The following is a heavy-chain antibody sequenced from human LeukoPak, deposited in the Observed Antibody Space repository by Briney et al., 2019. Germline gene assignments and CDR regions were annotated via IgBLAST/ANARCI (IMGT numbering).Heavy chain of an antibody. CDR2: IRYGGST. CDR1: GDSVSSGDHH. J-gene: IGHJ4*02. D-gene: IGHD6-13*01. V-gene: IGHV4-30-4*01. CDR3: ARAAAVTNSWYYFDY. Sequence: PSQTLSLTCTVSGDSVSSGDHHWSWIRQPPGKGLEWIGYIRYGGSTYYNPSLKSRVIISVDMSKNQFSLSLNSLSAAGSAVYYCARAAAVTNSWYYFDYWGQGTLVTVSS.